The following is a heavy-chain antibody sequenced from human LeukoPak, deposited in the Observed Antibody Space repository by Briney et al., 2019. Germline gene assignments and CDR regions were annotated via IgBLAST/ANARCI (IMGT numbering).Heavy chain of an antibody. CDR3: ATGLWFGEPYAFDI. CDR2: ISSNGGST. CDR1: GFTFSSYA. Sequence: PGGSLRLSCAASGFTFSSYAMHWVRQAPGKGLEYVSAISSNGGSTYYANSVKGRFTISRDNSKNTLYLQMNSLRAEDTAVYYCATGLWFGEPYAFDIWGQGTMVTVSS. V-gene: IGHV3-64*01. J-gene: IGHJ3*02. D-gene: IGHD3-10*01.